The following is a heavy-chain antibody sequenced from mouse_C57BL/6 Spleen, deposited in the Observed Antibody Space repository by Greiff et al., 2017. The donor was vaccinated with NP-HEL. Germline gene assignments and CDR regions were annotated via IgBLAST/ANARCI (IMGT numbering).Heavy chain of an antibody. D-gene: IGHD2-3*01. CDR1: GYTFTNYW. Sequence: VQLQQSGAELVRPGTSVKMSCKASGYTFTNYWIGWAKQRPGHGLEWIGDIYPGGGYTNYNEKFKGKATLTADKSSSTAYMQFSSLTSEDSAIYYCARSAYDGYFSWFAYWGQGTLVTVSA. J-gene: IGHJ3*01. CDR3: ARSAYDGYFSWFAY. V-gene: IGHV1-63*01. CDR2: IYPGGGYT.